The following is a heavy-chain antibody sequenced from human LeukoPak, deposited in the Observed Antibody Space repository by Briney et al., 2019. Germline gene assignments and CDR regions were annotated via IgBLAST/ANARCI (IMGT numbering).Heavy chain of an antibody. CDR3: ARGQHIVGATKTHYYYYMDV. CDR2: MNPNSGNT. Sequence: ASVKVSCKASGYTFTSYDINWVRQATGQGLEWMGWMNPNSGNTGYAQKFQGRVTITRNTSITTAYMELSSLRSEDTAVYYCARGQHIVGATKTHYYYYMDVWGKGTTVTVSS. J-gene: IGHJ6*03. V-gene: IGHV1-8*03. CDR1: GYTFTSYD. D-gene: IGHD1-26*01.